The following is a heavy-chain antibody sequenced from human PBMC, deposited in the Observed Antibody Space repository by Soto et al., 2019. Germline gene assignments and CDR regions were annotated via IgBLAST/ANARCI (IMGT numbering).Heavy chain of an antibody. CDR2: ARDKAEGYST. Sequence: EVQLVGSGGGLFQPGGTLRLSWAGTGFTLSDHYIDWLRQAPGKGLVWVGRARDKAEGYSTAYAASVKGRSTTARDESKISVYLQMISLRAECTALYYCASDPSFGAADIWDQGTMVTVSA. V-gene: IGHV3-72*01. CDR1: GFTLSDHY. D-gene: IGHD3-10*01. CDR3: ASDPSFGAADI. J-gene: IGHJ3*02.